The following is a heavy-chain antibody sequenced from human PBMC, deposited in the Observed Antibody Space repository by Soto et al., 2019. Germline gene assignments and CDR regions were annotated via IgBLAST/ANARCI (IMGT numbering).Heavy chain of an antibody. CDR2: IGGNGADT. J-gene: IGHJ4*02. Sequence: GGSLRLSCAASGFIFRNYAMSWVRQAPGKGLEWVSAIGGNGADTYYADSVKGRFTISRDNSKNTLYLQMNSLRAEDTAMYYCASWGHIVPVSPTDFDHWGEGTLVTVSS. CDR1: GFIFRNYA. CDR3: ASWGHIVPVSPTDFDH. D-gene: IGHD2-21*01. V-gene: IGHV3-23*01.